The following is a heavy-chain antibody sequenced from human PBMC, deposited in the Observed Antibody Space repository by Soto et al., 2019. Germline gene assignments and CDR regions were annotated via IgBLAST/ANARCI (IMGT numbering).Heavy chain of an antibody. CDR3: ARERYSYGSFSFDY. Sequence: SETLSLTCTVSGGSISSYYWSWIRQPPGKGLEWIGYIYYSGSTNYNPSLKSRVTISVDTSKNQFSLKLSSVTAADTAVYYCARERYSYGSFSFDYWGQGTLVTVSS. CDR1: GGSISSYY. J-gene: IGHJ4*02. D-gene: IGHD5-18*01. CDR2: IYYSGST. V-gene: IGHV4-59*01.